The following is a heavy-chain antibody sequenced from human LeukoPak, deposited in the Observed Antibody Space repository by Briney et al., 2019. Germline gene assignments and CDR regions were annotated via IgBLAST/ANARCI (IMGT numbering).Heavy chain of an antibody. CDR2: TSSSSSYI. D-gene: IGHD2-2*01. Sequence: GGSLRLSCAASGFTFSSYSMNWVRQAPGKGLEWVSSTSSSSSYIYYADSVKGRFTISRDNAKNSLYLQMNSLRAEDTAVYYCARMNCSSTSCPDAFDIWGEGTMVTVSS. J-gene: IGHJ3*02. V-gene: IGHV3-21*01. CDR1: GFTFSSYS. CDR3: ARMNCSSTSCPDAFDI.